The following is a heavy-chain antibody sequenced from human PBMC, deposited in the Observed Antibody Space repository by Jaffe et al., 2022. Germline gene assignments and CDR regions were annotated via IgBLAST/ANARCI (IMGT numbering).Heavy chain of an antibody. CDR3: AKTQGSSVYYSSDS. CDR1: GFTFSSYA. D-gene: IGHD5-12*01. Sequence: EVQLLESGGGLVQPGGSLRLSCAASGFTFSSYAMSWVRQAPGKGLEWVSGISGGGGGTYYADSVKGRFTISRDNSKNTLYLQMNSLRAEDTALYYCAKTQGSSVYYSSDSWGQGTLVTVSS. V-gene: IGHV3-23*01. J-gene: IGHJ4*02. CDR2: ISGGGGGT.